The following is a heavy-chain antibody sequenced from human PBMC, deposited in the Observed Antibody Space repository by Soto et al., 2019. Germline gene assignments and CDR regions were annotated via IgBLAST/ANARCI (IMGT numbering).Heavy chain of an antibody. CDR2: ISYDGSNK. CDR3: AKDRIYDFWSGPSS. Sequence: PGGSLRLSCAASGFTFSSYGMHWVRQAPGKGLEWVAVISYDGSNKYYADSVKGRFTISRDNSKNTLYLQMNSLRAEDTAVYYCAKDRIYDFWSGPSSWGQGTLVTVSS. V-gene: IGHV3-30*18. CDR1: GFTFSSYG. D-gene: IGHD3-3*01. J-gene: IGHJ4*02.